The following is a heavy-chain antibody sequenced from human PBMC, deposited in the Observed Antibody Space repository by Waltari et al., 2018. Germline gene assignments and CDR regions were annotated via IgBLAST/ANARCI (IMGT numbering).Heavy chain of an antibody. V-gene: IGHV4-59*01. Sequence: QVQLQESGPGLVKPSETLSLSCTVSGGSINSYYWSWTRQPPGKGLEWIGYIYYSGSTNYNPSLQSRVTMSVDTSKNQFSLRLTSVTAADTAVYYCARGGQLRGGFAYWGQGILVTVSS. D-gene: IGHD2-2*01. CDR1: GGSINSYY. CDR2: IYYSGST. CDR3: ARGGQLRGGFAY. J-gene: IGHJ4*02.